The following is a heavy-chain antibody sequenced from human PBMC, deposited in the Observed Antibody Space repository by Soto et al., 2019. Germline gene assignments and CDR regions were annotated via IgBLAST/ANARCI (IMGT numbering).Heavy chain of an antibody. CDR3: ARVLGQWKVLDY. D-gene: IGHD1-26*01. CDR1: GYTFTSYG. CDR2: ISAYNGNT. J-gene: IGHJ4*02. Sequence: ASVKVSCKASGYTFTSYGISWARQAPGQGLEWMGWISAYNGNTNYAQKLQGRVTTTTDTSTSTAYMELRSLRSDDTAVYYCARVLGQWKVLDYWGQGTLVTVFS. V-gene: IGHV1-18*01.